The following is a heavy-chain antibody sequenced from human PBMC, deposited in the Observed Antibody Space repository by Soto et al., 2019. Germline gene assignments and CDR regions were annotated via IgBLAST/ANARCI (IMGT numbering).Heavy chain of an antibody. CDR3: ARTYSGSLGGWFDP. CDR2: INAGNGNT. V-gene: IGHV1-3*01. CDR1: GYTFTSYA. J-gene: IGHJ5*02. D-gene: IGHD1-26*01. Sequence: VASVKVSCKASGYTFTSYAMHWVRQAPGQRLEWMGWINAGNGNTKYSQKFQGRVTITRDTSASTAYMELSSLRSEDTAVYYCARTYSGSLGGWFDPWGQGTLVTVSS.